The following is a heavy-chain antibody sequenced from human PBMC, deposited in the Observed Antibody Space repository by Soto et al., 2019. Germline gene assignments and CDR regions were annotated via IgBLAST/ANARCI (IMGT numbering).Heavy chain of an antibody. D-gene: IGHD3-10*02. CDR3: TIVRVADSALDH. CDR1: GFIFSNNG. Sequence: HPGGYLRLSCVGSGFIFSNNGMHWVRQTPGKGLEWVAFMSYDGSDTFYADSVKGRFTISRDNSKNTLFLHMSNLRAEDTAMYYCTIVRVADSALDHWGQGTLVTVSS. V-gene: IGHV3-30*02. J-gene: IGHJ4*02. CDR2: MSYDGSDT.